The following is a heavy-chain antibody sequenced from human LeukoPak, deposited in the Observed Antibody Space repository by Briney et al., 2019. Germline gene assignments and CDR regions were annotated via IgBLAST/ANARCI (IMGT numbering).Heavy chain of an antibody. J-gene: IGHJ3*02. D-gene: IGHD3-10*01. Sequence: GGSLRLSCAASGFTFSSYAMSWVRQAPGKGLEWVSAISGSGGSTYYADSVKGRFTISRDNSKNTLYLQMNSLRAEDTAVYYCASRTYYYGSGTLGDAFDIWGQGTMVTVSS. CDR1: GFTFSSYA. CDR2: ISGSGGST. CDR3: ASRTYYYGSGTLGDAFDI. V-gene: IGHV3-23*01.